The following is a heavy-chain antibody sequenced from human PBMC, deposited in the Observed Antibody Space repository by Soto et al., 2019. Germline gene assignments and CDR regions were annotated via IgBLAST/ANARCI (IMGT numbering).Heavy chain of an antibody. V-gene: IGHV3-23*01. J-gene: IGHJ4*02. CDR3: AKVFGSGWYNDSFDY. CDR1: GLTFSISC. D-gene: IGHD6-19*01. Sequence: GGSLRLSRAASGLTFSISCIHWGRQAPGKGLEWVSAISGSGGSTYHAHSVKGRFPISRDNSKTTLYLQMNSLRAEDTAVYYCAKVFGSGWYNDSFDYWGQGTLVTVSS. CDR2: ISGSGGST.